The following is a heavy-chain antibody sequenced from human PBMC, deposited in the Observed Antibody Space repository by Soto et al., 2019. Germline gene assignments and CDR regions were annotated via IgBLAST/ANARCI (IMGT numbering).Heavy chain of an antibody. D-gene: IGHD3-22*01. Sequence: ASVKVSCKASGGTFSSYAISWVRQAPGQGLEWMGGIIPIFGTANYAQKFQGRVTITADKSTSTAYMELSSLRSEDTAVYYCARDQPLDSSGYYSFDYWGKGTLVTVSS. J-gene: IGHJ4*02. CDR1: GGTFSSYA. CDR3: ARDQPLDSSGYYSFDY. CDR2: IIPIFGTA. V-gene: IGHV1-69*06.